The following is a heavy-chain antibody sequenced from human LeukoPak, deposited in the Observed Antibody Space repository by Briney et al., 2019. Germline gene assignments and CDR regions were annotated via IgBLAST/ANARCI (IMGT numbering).Heavy chain of an antibody. CDR3: ARPQADSSSFGHWFDP. Sequence: SETLSLTCTVSGGSISSSSYYWGWIRQPPGKGLEWIGSIYYSGSTYYNPSLKSRVTISVDTSKNQFSLKLSSVTAADTAVYYCARPQADSSSFGHWFDPWGQGTLVTVSS. CDR1: GGSISSSSYY. V-gene: IGHV4-39*01. CDR2: IYYSGST. D-gene: IGHD6-13*01. J-gene: IGHJ5*02.